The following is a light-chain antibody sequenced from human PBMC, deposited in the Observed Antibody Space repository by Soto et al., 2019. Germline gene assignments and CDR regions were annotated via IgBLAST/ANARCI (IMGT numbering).Light chain of an antibody. CDR3: MQALQTPLT. Sequence: DIVMIQSPLSLPVTPGEPASISCRSSQSLLHRNGHNYLDWYLQKPGQSPQLLIYLGSNRASGVPDRFSGSGSGTDFTLEISRVEAEDVGVYYCMQALQTPLTFGGGTKVEIK. CDR2: LGS. CDR1: QSLLHRNGHNY. J-gene: IGKJ4*01. V-gene: IGKV2-28*01.